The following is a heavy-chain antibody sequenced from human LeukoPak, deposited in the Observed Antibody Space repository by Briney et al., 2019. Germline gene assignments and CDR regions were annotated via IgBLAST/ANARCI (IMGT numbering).Heavy chain of an antibody. CDR2: INSDGSST. J-gene: IGHJ6*03. V-gene: IGHV3-74*01. CDR1: GFTFSSYW. D-gene: IGHD6-6*01. Sequence: PGGSLRLSCAASGFTFSSYWMHWVRQAPGKGLVWVSRINSDGSSTSYADSVKGRFTISRDNAKNTLYLQMNSLRAEDTAVYYCARGLIAARLNYYYMDVWGKGTTVTVSS. CDR3: ARGLIAARLNYYYMDV.